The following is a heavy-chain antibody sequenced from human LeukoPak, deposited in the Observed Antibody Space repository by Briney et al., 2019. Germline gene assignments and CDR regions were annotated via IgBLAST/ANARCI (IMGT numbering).Heavy chain of an antibody. CDR2: ISNSSSYI. D-gene: IGHD5-18*01. CDR1: GFTFSSYS. J-gene: IGHJ4*02. V-gene: IGHV3-21*01. CDR3: ARDSMVTQDFDY. Sequence: GGSLRLSCAASGFTFSSYSMNWVRQAPGKGLEWVSSISNSSSYIYYADSVKGRFTISRDNAKNSLYLQMNSLRAEDTAEYYCARDSMVTQDFDYWGQGTLVTVSS.